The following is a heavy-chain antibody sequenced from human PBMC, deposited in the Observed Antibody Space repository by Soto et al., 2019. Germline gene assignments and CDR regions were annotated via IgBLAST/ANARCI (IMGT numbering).Heavy chain of an antibody. Sequence: EVQLLEPGGGLVQPGGSLRLSCEASGFTFSSFFMSWVRQAPGKGLEWVSGIGANGGGTYYADSVKGRFIISGDNFKNTLYLQMNKLRAEDTAVYYCARVPNGDYLGAFDFWGQKTTVTVSS. CDR2: IGANGGGT. CDR3: ARVPNGDYLGAFDF. CDR1: GFTFSSFF. J-gene: IGHJ3*01. D-gene: IGHD4-17*01. V-gene: IGHV3-23*01.